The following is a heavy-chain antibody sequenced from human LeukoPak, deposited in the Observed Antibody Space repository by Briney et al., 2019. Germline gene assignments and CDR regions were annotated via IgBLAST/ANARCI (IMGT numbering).Heavy chain of an antibody. Sequence: PSETLSLTCAVYGGSFSGYYWSWIRQPPGKGLEWIGEINHSGSPNYNPSLKSRVTISIDTSKNQFSLKLSSVTAADTAVYYCARDGETRGYSGYEGRFDPWGQGTLVTVSS. CDR3: ARDGETRGYSGYEGRFDP. V-gene: IGHV4-34*01. J-gene: IGHJ5*02. D-gene: IGHD5-12*01. CDR2: INHSGSP. CDR1: GGSFSGYY.